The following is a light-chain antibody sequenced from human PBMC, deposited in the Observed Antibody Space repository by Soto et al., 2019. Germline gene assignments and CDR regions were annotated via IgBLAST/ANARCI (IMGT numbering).Light chain of an antibody. V-gene: IGKV1-27*01. CDR2: AAY. CDR1: QDISTY. Sequence: DIQMTQAPSSLSASVGDRVTITCRARQDISTYLAWYQQKPGKVPKLLISAAYTLQSGVPPRFSGSGSGTDFTLTISSLKPEDVATYYCHEYDNAPLTFGGGTKVEIK. CDR3: HEYDNAPLT. J-gene: IGKJ4*01.